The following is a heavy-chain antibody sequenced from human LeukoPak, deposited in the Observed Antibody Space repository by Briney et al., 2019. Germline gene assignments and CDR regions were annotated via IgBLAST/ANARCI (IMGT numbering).Heavy chain of an antibody. V-gene: IGHV1-18*01. CDR2: ISPYNGNT. CDR3: ARDSLPYYDFWSGYPTDY. D-gene: IGHD3-3*01. CDR1: GNTFTTYG. Sequence: ASVKVSCKASGNTFTTYGISWVRQAPGQGLEWMGWISPYNGNTNYAQKLQGRVTMTTDTSTSTAYMELRSLRSDDTAVYYCARDSLPYYDFWSGYPTDYWGQGTLVTVSS. J-gene: IGHJ4*02.